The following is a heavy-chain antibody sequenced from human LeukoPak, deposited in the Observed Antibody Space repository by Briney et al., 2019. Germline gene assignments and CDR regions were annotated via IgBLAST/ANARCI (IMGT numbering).Heavy chain of an antibody. V-gene: IGHV1-69*05. Sequence: SVKVSCKASGGTFSSYAISWVRQAPGQGLEWMGRIIPIFGTANYAQKFQGRVTITTDESTSTAYMELSSLRSEDTAVYYCASSPMGYNWFDPWGQGTLVTVSS. CDR3: ASSPMGYNWFDP. CDR2: IIPIFGTA. D-gene: IGHD3-10*01. J-gene: IGHJ5*02. CDR1: GGTFSSYA.